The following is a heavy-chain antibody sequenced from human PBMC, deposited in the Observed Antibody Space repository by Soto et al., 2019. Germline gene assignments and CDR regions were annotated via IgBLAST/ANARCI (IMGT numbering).Heavy chain of an antibody. D-gene: IGHD2-21*02. CDR2: IYYGGTT. Sequence: SETLSLTCTVSGGSFSPNYWSWIRQPPGKGLEWVGYIYYGGTTSYNPSLQSRVTISVDTSKNQFSLKLSSVTAADTAVYYCAREGVTRNYYYYGMDVWGQGTTVTVSS. CDR1: GGSFSPNY. J-gene: IGHJ6*02. CDR3: AREGVTRNYYYYGMDV. V-gene: IGHV4-59*01.